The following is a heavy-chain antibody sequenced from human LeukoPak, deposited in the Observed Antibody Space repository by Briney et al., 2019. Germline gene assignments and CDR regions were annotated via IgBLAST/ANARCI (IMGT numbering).Heavy chain of an antibody. J-gene: IGHJ6*03. D-gene: IGHD3-16*01. V-gene: IGHV3-7*01. Sequence: PGGSLRLSCAASGFTFSSYWMSWVREAPGKELEWVANIKQDGSEKYYVDSVKGRFTISRDNAKNSLYLQMNSLRAEDTAVYYCAREGGGVFYYYYYMDVWGKGTTVTVSS. CDR1: GFTFSSYW. CDR3: AREGGGVFYYYYYMDV. CDR2: IKQDGSEK.